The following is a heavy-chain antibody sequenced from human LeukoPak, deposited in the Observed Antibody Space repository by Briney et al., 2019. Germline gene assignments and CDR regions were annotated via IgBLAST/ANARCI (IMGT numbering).Heavy chain of an antibody. D-gene: IGHD2-2*01. CDR3: ARDLEEGSTSCHDY. Sequence: GGSLRLSCAASGFTFSSYEMNWVRQAPGKGLEWVSYISSSGSTIYYADSVKGRFTISIDNAKNSLYLQMNSLRAEDTAVYYCARDLEEGSTSCHDYWGQGTLVTVSS. CDR2: ISSSGSTI. V-gene: IGHV3-48*03. J-gene: IGHJ4*02. CDR1: GFTFSSYE.